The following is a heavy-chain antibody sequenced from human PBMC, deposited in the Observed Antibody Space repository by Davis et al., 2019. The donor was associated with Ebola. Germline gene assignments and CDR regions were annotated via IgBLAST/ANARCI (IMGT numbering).Heavy chain of an antibody. CDR2: IYWDDDK. J-gene: IGHJ2*01. D-gene: IGHD1-14*01. CDR3: AHRRPLWYFDL. Sequence: SGPTLVKPTQTLTLTCTFPVFSLSTSGVGVVWIRQPPGKALEWLALIYWDDDKRYSPSLKSRLTITKDTSKNQVVLIMTNMDPMDTATYYCAHRRPLWYFDLWGRGTLVTVSS. CDR1: VFSLSTSGVG. V-gene: IGHV2-5*02.